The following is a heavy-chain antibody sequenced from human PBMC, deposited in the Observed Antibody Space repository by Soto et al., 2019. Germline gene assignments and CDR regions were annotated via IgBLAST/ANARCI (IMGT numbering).Heavy chain of an antibody. CDR1: GFTFSNAW. D-gene: IGHD5-12*01. Sequence: GGSLRLSCAASGFTFSNAWMSWVRQAPGKGLEWVGRIKSKTDGGTTDYAAPVKGRFTISRDDSKNTLYLQMNSLKTEDTAVYYCTTGGPGKWLRIYYYYYGMDVWGQGTTVTVSS. CDR3: TTGGPGKWLRIYYYYYGMDV. J-gene: IGHJ6*02. CDR2: IKSKTDGGTT. V-gene: IGHV3-15*01.